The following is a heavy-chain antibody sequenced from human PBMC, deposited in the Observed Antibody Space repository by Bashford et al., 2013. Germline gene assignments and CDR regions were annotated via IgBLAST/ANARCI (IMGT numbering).Heavy chain of an antibody. V-gene: IGHV5-51*01. CDR3: ARLVSSGYFRNSYFDY. D-gene: IGHD3-22*01. CDR2: IYPGDSDT. CDR1: GYSFTSYW. J-gene: IGHJ4*02. Sequence: GESLKISCKGSGYSFTSYWIGWVRQMPGKGLEWMGIIYPGDSDTRYSPSFQGQVTISADKSISTAYLQWSSLKASDTAMYYCARLVSSGYFRNSYFDYWGQGTLVTVSS.